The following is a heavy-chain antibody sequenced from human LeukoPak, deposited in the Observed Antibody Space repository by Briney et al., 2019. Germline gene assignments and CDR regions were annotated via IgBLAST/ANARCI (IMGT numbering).Heavy chain of an antibody. Sequence: SETLSLTCTVSGGSISSGGYLWSWIRQNPGKGLEWIGYIYHGGNTYYNPSLKSRVIISVDTSKNQFSLKLSSVTGADTAVYYCARVRYYGSGEEIDPWGQGTLVTVSS. CDR2: IYHGGNT. V-gene: IGHV4-31*03. CDR3: ARVRYYGSGEEIDP. CDR1: GGSISSGGYL. J-gene: IGHJ5*02. D-gene: IGHD3-10*01.